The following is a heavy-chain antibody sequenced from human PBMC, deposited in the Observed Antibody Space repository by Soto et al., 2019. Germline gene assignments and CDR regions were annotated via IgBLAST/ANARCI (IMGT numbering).Heavy chain of an antibody. Sequence: GGSLRLSCTASGFTFSNYAMSWVRQAPGKGLEWVSAITRTDSTYYADSVKGRFTISRDNSKNTLYLQMNSLRAEDTAVYYCAKGMAIFGVNYYYYGMDVWGQGTTVTVSS. CDR2: ITRTDST. CDR1: GFTFSNYA. V-gene: IGHV3-23*01. J-gene: IGHJ6*02. CDR3: AKGMAIFGVNYYYYGMDV. D-gene: IGHD3-3*01.